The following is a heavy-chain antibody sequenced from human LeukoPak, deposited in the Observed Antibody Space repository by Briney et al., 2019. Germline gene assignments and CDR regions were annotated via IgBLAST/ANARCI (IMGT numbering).Heavy chain of an antibody. D-gene: IGHD6-19*01. CDR1: GFTFSSYS. CDR3: AGSASSGWTIDY. J-gene: IGHJ4*02. V-gene: IGHV3-21*01. CDR2: ISSSSSYI. Sequence: GGSLRLSCAASGFTFSSYSMNWVRQAPGKGLEWVSSISSSSSYIYYADSVKGRSTISRDNAKNSLYLQMNSLRAEDTAVYYCAGSASSGWTIDYWGQGTLVTVSS.